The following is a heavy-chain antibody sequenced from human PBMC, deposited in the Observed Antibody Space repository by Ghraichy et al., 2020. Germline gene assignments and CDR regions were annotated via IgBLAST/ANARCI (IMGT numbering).Heavy chain of an antibody. CDR3: TRAGAHWANDY. Sequence: GESLNISCAASGFAVSSSWMYWVRQAPGKGLVWISRIDSDGTSTTYADSVKGRFTISRDNAKNTLFLQMNTLRVEDTAVYYCTRAGAHWANDYWGQGTLVTVSS. V-gene: IGHV3-74*01. CDR1: GFAVSSSW. D-gene: IGHD1-26*01. J-gene: IGHJ4*02. CDR2: IDSDGTST.